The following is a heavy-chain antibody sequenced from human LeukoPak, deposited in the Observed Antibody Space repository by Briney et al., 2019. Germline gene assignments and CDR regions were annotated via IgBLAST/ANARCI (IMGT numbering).Heavy chain of an antibody. CDR3: AKDLSAVGTY. J-gene: IGHJ4*02. D-gene: IGHD6-13*01. CDR1: GFTFDDYA. CDR2: ISWNSGSI. V-gene: IGHV3-9*01. Sequence: GGSLRLSCAASGFTFDDYAMHWVRQAPGKGLEWVSGISWNSGSIGYADSVKGRFTISRDNAKNSLYLQMNSLRAEDTALYYCAKDLSAVGTYWGQGTLVTVSS.